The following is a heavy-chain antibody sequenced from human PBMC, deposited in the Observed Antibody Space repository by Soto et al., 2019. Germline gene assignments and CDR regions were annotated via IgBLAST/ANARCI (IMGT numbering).Heavy chain of an antibody. Sequence: EVQPVESGGGLVQPGGSLRLSCAASGFTFSSYQMTWVRQAPGKGLEWVSYISGDGSSIYYADSVKGRFTVSRDNAKNSLFLQMNSLRAEDTAVYYCATYGSGRNYWGQGTLVTVSS. CDR2: ISGDGSSI. CDR3: ATYGSGRNY. J-gene: IGHJ4*02. CDR1: GFTFSSYQ. D-gene: IGHD3-10*01. V-gene: IGHV3-48*03.